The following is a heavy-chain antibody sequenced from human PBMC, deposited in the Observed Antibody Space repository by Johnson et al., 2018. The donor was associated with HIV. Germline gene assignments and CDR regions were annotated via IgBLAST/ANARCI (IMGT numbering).Heavy chain of an antibody. Sequence: QMQLVESGGGVVQPGRSLRLSCAASGFSFSSYGIHWVRQAPGKGLEWVAVISYDGSNKYYADSVKGRFTISRDNSKNTLYVQMNSLRAEDTAVYYCARDSAGIVGGTEGFDMWGQGTMVTVSS. D-gene: IGHD1-26*01. J-gene: IGHJ3*02. CDR1: GFSFSSYG. V-gene: IGHV3-30*03. CDR3: ARDSAGIVGGTEGFDM. CDR2: ISYDGSNK.